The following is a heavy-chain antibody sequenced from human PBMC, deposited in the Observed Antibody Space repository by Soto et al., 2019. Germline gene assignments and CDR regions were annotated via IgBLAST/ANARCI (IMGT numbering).Heavy chain of an antibody. J-gene: IGHJ3*02. CDR2: IYYSGST. Sequence: PSETLSLTCTVSGGSISSGGYYWSWIRQHPGKGLEWIGYIYYSGSTYYNPSLKSRVTISVDTSKNQFSLKLSSVTAADTAVYYCARDEGYCSSTSCYELSVRAFDIWGQGTMVTVSS. D-gene: IGHD2-2*01. V-gene: IGHV4-31*03. CDR3: ARDEGYCSSTSCYELSVRAFDI. CDR1: GGSISSGGYY.